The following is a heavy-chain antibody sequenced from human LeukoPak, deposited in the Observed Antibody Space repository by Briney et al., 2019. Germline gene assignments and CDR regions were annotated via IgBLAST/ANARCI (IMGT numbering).Heavy chain of an antibody. J-gene: IGHJ6*03. CDR2: ISGSGGST. CDR1: AFTFSSYA. V-gene: IGHV3-23*01. CDR3: AKDRNGDYYYYMDV. D-gene: IGHD4-17*01. Sequence: GGSLSLSCAASAFTFSSYAMSWLRQAQGKGLEWVSAISGSGGSTYYADSVKGGFTISRDNSKTTLYLQMNSLRAEDTAVYYCAKDRNGDYYYYMDVWGKGTTVTVSS.